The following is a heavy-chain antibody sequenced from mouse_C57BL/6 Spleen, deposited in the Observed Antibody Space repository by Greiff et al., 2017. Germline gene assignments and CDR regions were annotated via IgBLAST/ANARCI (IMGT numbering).Heavy chain of an antibody. J-gene: IGHJ2*01. CDR1: GFNIKDDY. Sequence: EVQLQQSGAELVRPGASVKLSCPASGFNIKDDYMHWVKQRPEQGLEWIGWIDPENGDTEYASKFQGKATITADTSSNTAYLQLSSLTSEDTAVYYCTSYYGGYFDYWGQGTTLTVSS. CDR3: TSYYGGYFDY. CDR2: IDPENGDT. V-gene: IGHV14-4*01. D-gene: IGHD1-1*01.